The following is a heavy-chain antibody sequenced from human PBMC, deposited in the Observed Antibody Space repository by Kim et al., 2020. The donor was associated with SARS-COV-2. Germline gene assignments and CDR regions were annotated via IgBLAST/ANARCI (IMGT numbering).Heavy chain of an antibody. J-gene: IGHJ5*02. CDR1: GGSISSYY. D-gene: IGHD3-10*01. CDR2: IYTSGST. Sequence: SETLSLTCTVSGGSISSYYWSWIRQPAGKGLEWIGRIYTSGSTNYNPSLKSRVTMSVDTSKNQFSLKLSSVTAADTAVYYCARDWLFYGSGTYNWFDPWGQGTLVTVSS. CDR3: ARDWLFYGSGTYNWFDP. V-gene: IGHV4-4*07.